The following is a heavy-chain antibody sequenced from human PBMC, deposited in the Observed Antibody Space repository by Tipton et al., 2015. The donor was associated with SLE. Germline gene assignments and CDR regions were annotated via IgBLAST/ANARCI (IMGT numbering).Heavy chain of an antibody. CDR1: GGSFSGYY. Sequence: TLSLTCAVYGGSFSGYYWSWIRQPPGKGLEWIGEINHSGSTNYNPSLKSRVTISVDTSKNQFSLKLSSVTAADTAVYYCAGTYYGDYVWFDPWGQGIPVTVSS. V-gene: IGHV4-34*01. J-gene: IGHJ5*02. D-gene: IGHD4-17*01. CDR3: AGTYYGDYVWFDP. CDR2: INHSGST.